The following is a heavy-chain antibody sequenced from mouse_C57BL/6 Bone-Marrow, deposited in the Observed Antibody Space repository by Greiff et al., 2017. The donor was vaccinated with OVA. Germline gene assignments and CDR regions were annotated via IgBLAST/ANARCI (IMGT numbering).Heavy chain of an antibody. V-gene: IGHV1-63*01. J-gene: IGHJ4*01. Sequence: QVQLQQSGAELVRPGTSVKMSCKASGYTFTNYWIGWAKQRPGHGLEWIGDIYPGGGYPNYNEKFKGKATLTADKSSSTAYMQFSSLTSEDSAIYYCARDGNYFMDYWGQGTSVTVSS. CDR2: IYPGGGYP. CDR3: ARDGNYFMDY. CDR1: GYTFTNYW. D-gene: IGHD2-1*01.